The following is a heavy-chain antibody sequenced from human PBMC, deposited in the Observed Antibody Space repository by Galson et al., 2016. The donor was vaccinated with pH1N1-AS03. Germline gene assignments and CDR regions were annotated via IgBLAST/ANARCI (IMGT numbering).Heavy chain of an antibody. CDR3: ARGPVSYSNYWFPPPDY. D-gene: IGHD6-13*01. J-gene: IGHJ4*02. CDR1: GFTFSSYA. Sequence: LRLSCAASGFTFSSYAMYWVRQAPGKGLEYVSAISGNGVSTYYANSVKGRFTISRDNSKNTLYLQMGSLRAEDIAVYYCARGPVSYSNYWFPPPDYWGQGTLVTVSS. CDR2: ISGNGVST. V-gene: IGHV3-64*01.